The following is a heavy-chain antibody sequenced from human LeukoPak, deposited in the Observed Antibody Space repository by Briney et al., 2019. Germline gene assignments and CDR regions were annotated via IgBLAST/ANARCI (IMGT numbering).Heavy chain of an antibody. V-gene: IGHV3-21*01. CDR3: ARSGYYYDSSGPSRPLDY. Sequence: ETLSLTCAVYGGSFSGYYWSWIRQPPGKGLEWVSSISSSSSYIYYADSVKGRFTISRDNAKNSLYLQMNSLRAEDTAVYYCARSGYYYDSSGPSRPLDYWGQGTLVTVSS. J-gene: IGHJ4*02. CDR1: GGSFSGYY. D-gene: IGHD3-22*01. CDR2: ISSSSSYI.